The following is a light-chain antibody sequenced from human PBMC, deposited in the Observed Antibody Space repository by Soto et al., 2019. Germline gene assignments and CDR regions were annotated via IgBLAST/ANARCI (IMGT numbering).Light chain of an antibody. CDR1: QDINNY. J-gene: IGKJ4*01. V-gene: IGKV1-9*01. Sequence: DIQMTQSPSSLSASVGDGVTITCQASQDINNYLNWYQQKPGKAPKLLIYAASTLQSGVPSRFSGSGSGTDFTLTISSLQPEDFATYYCQQLNSYPLTFGGGTKVDIK. CDR3: QQLNSYPLT. CDR2: AAS.